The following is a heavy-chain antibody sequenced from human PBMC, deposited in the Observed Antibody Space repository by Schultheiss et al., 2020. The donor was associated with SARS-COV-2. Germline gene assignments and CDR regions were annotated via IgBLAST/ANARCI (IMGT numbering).Heavy chain of an antibody. V-gene: IGHV3-30*04. CDR1: GFTFSSYA. CDR3: ARDTGATTALVF. Sequence: GESLKISCAASGFTFSSYAMSWVRQAPGKGLEWVAVISYDGSNKYYADSVKGRFTISRDNAKNSLYLQMNSLRVEDTAIYYCARDTGATTALVFWGQGTLVTVSS. CDR2: ISYDGSNK. D-gene: IGHD1-26*01. J-gene: IGHJ4*02.